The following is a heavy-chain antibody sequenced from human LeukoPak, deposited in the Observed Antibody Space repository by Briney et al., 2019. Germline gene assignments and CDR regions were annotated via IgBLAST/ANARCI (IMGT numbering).Heavy chain of an antibody. J-gene: IGHJ3*02. D-gene: IGHD3-22*01. Sequence: SETLSLTCTVSGGSISSYYGSWIRQPPGKGLEWIGYIYYSGSTNYNPSLKSRVTISVDTSKNQFSLKLSSVTAADTAVYYCARDRYYYDSSGDAFDIWGQGTMVTVSS. V-gene: IGHV4-59*01. CDR1: GGSISSYY. CDR2: IYYSGST. CDR3: ARDRYYYDSSGDAFDI.